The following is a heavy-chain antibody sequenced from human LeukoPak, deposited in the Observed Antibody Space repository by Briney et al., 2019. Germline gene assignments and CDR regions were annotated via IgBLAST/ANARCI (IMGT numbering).Heavy chain of an antibody. CDR1: GFTFSSYP. J-gene: IGHJ4*02. CDR3: ARDRGGSYSAIDY. D-gene: IGHD1-26*01. Sequence: GGSLRLSCAASGFTFSSYPMHWVRQTPGKGLEWVALISYDGSNKYYADSVKGRFTISRDNAKNSLYLQMNSLRAEDTAVYYCARDRGGSYSAIDYWGQGTLVTVSS. V-gene: IGHV3-30*04. CDR2: ISYDGSNK.